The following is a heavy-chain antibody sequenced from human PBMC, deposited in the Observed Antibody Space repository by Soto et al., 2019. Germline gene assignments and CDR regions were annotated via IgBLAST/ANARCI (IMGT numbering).Heavy chain of an antibody. CDR2: IYADDSDT. D-gene: IGHD2-2*01. CDR1: GYNFHSYW. Sequence: PGESLKISCKSSGYNFHSYWIAWVRQMPGRGLEWMGIIYADDSDTRYSPSFQGQVTISVDKSINTTYLQWSSLKASDTAMYYCARRGTQFTRSFWFDTWGQGTRVTVSA. V-gene: IGHV5-51*01. CDR3: ARRGTQFTRSFWFDT. J-gene: IGHJ5*02.